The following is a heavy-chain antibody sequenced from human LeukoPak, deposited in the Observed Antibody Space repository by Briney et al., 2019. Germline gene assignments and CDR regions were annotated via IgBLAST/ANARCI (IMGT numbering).Heavy chain of an antibody. Sequence: GGSLRLSCAASGFTFSNAWMSWVRQAPGKGLEWVGRIKSKTVGGTTDYAAPVKGRFTISRDDSRNTVYLQMNSLKTEDTAVYYCTTDGAVAGQSNIDYWGQGTLVTVSS. J-gene: IGHJ4*02. D-gene: IGHD6-19*01. CDR2: IKSKTVGGTT. CDR3: TTDGAVAGQSNIDY. V-gene: IGHV3-15*01. CDR1: GFTFSNAW.